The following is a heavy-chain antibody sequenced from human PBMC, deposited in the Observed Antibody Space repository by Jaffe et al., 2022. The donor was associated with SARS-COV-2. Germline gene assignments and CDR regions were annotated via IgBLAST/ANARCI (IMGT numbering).Heavy chain of an antibody. CDR2: ISYDGSNK. CDR1: GFTFSSYA. Sequence: QVQLVESGGGVVQPGRSLRLSCAASGFTFSSYAMHWVRQAPGKGLEWVAVISYDGSNKYYADSVKGRFTISRDNSKNTLYLQMNSLRAEDTAVYYCARDGRMDDYVWGSYRTYYYYGMDVWGQGTTVTVSS. CDR3: ARDGRMDDYVWGSYRTYYYYGMDV. D-gene: IGHD3-16*02. V-gene: IGHV3-30-3*01. J-gene: IGHJ6*02.